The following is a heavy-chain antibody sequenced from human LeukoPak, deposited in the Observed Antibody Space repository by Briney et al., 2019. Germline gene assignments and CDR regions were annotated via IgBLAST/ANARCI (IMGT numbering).Heavy chain of an antibody. CDR3: GRDTMDSSGDL. J-gene: IGHJ4*01. CDR1: GLTFSSYS. V-gene: IGHV3-21*01. D-gene: IGHD3-22*01. Sequence: GGSLRHSCAASGLTFSSYSMNWVRQAPGHGLECFSCINSSSSYIYYADSVKGRFTISRDNAKNSLYLQMNSLRAEDTAVYCCGRDTMDSSGDLWGHGTLVTVSS. CDR2: INSSSSYI.